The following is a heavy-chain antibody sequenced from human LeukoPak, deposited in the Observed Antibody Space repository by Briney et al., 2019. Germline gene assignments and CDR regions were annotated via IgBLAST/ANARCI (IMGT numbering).Heavy chain of an antibody. CDR3: AREKGYYDSSGYSLYYFDY. D-gene: IGHD3-22*01. CDR2: IIPIFGTA. J-gene: IGHJ4*02. V-gene: IGHV1-69*13. Sequence: SVKVSCKASGGTFSSYAISWVRQAPGQGLEWMGGIIPIFGTANYAQKFQGRVTITADGSTSTAYMELSSLRSEDTAVYYCAREKGYYDSSGYSLYYFDYWGQGTLVTVSS. CDR1: GGTFSSYA.